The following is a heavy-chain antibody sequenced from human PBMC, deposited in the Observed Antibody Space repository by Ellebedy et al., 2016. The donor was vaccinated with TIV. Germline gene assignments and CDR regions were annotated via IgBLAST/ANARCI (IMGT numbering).Heavy chain of an antibody. CDR3: ARGTEVREYSGYDFLGHQDYFDY. CDR1: GDSVSSGSYY. Sequence: SETLSLXXTVSGDSVSSGSYYWSWIRQPPGKGLEWIGYIYYSGSTNYNPSLKSRVTISVDTSKNQFSLKLSSVTAADTAVYYCARGTEVREYSGYDFLGHQDYFDYWGQGTLVTVSS. V-gene: IGHV4-61*01. CDR2: IYYSGST. D-gene: IGHD5-12*01. J-gene: IGHJ4*02.